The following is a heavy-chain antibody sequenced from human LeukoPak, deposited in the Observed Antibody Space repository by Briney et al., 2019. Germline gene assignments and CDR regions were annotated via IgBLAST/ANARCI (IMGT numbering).Heavy chain of an antibody. V-gene: IGHV3-30-3*01. CDR2: ISIDGRNE. J-gene: IGHJ4*02. CDR3: ARDPRPMEAVTAPYFDY. Sequence: QPGGSLRLSCAASGFTFSRYTMHWVRQAPGKGLEWVTLISIDGRNEYYADSVKGRFTISRDNSKNMLYLQMNSLRAEDTAVYYCARDPRPMEAVTAPYFDYWGQGTLVTVSS. D-gene: IGHD4-11*01. CDR1: GFTFSRYT.